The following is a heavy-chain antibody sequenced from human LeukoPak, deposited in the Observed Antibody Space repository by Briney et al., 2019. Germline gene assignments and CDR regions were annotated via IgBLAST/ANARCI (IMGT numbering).Heavy chain of an antibody. Sequence: SETLSLTCAVYGGSFSGYYWSWIRQPPGKGLEWIGEINHSGSTKYNPSLKSRVTISVDTSKNQFSLKLSSATAADTAVYYCARSMIGGRYDYYGMDVWGQGTTVTVSS. D-gene: IGHD3-22*01. CDR3: ARSMIGGRYDYYGMDV. CDR2: INHSGST. V-gene: IGHV4-34*01. J-gene: IGHJ6*02. CDR1: GGSFSGYY.